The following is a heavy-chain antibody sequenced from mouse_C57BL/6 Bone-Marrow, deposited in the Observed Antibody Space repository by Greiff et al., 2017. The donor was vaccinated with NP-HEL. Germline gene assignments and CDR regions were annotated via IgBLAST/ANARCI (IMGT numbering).Heavy chain of an antibody. CDR1: GYTFTSYW. V-gene: IGHV1-53*01. Sequence: QVQLQQPGTELVKPGASVKLSCKASGYTFTSYWMHWVKQRPGQGLEWIGNINPSNGGTNYNEKFKSKATLTVDKSSSTAYMQLSSLTSEDSAVYYCARPLYYDYDYYAMDYWGQGTSVTVSS. CDR2: INPSNGGT. D-gene: IGHD2-4*01. CDR3: ARPLYYDYDYYAMDY. J-gene: IGHJ4*01.